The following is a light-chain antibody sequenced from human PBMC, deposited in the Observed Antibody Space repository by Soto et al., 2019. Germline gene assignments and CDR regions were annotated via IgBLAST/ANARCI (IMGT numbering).Light chain of an antibody. CDR2: DAT. CDR3: QQYGSTPWT. Sequence: VVLTQFPGTLSLSPGETATLSCGASQRVSNNFLGWYQQKPGLPPRLLIYDATSRANGIPERFSGRGSGTHFTLTISRLEPADFAVYYCQQYGSTPWTFGRGTKVEMK. CDR1: QRVSNNF. J-gene: IGKJ1*01. V-gene: IGKV3D-20*01.